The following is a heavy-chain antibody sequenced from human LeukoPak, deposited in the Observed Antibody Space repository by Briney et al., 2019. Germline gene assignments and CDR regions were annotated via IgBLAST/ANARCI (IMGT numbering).Heavy chain of an antibody. Sequence: SETLSLTCTVSGGSVSSSSYHWGWIRQSPGKGLEWIGNIYYSGSTYYNPSLRNQVTISVDTSKNQFSLNLSSVTAADTAVYYCARGYSLDYWGQGTLVTVSS. CDR1: GGSVSSSSYH. CDR3: ARGYSLDY. CDR2: IYYSGST. V-gene: IGHV4-39*01. D-gene: IGHD5-18*01. J-gene: IGHJ4*02.